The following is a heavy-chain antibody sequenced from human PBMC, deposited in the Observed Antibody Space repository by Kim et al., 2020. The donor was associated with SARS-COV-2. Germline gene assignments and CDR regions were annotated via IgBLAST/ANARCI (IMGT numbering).Heavy chain of an antibody. V-gene: IGHV3-23*01. CDR3: AKAGGKALWFGEVIESRYNFDL. J-gene: IGHJ4*02. D-gene: IGHD3-10*01. Sequence: GESLRLSCAASGFTFSSFAMNWVRQAPGKGLEWVSAIPGSNSNTYYADSVRGRFTISRDNSKNTLYLQMDSLTAADTAIYYCAKAGGKALWFGEVIESRYNFDLWGQGPLVTVSS. CDR1: GFTFSSFA. CDR2: IPGSNSNT.